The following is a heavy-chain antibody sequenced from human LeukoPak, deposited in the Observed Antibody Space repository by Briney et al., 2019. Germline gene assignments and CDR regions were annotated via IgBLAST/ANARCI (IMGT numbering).Heavy chain of an antibody. CDR3: ARDLWSISSGWYFDY. D-gene: IGHD6-19*01. Sequence: GGSLRLSCAASGFTFSSFTMNWVRQAPGKGLEWVSSISTSSLYIYYADSVKGRFTISRDNAKNSLYLQMNSLRAEDTAVYYCARDLWSISSGWYFDYWGQGTLVTVSS. CDR1: GFTFSSFT. CDR2: ISTSSLYI. V-gene: IGHV3-21*01. J-gene: IGHJ4*02.